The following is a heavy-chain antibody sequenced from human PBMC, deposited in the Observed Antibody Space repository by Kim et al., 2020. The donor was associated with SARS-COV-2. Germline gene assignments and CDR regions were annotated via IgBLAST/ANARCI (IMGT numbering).Heavy chain of an antibody. CDR2: ISGDGGST. D-gene: IGHD3-22*01. Sequence: GGSLRLSCAASGFTFDDYAMHWVRQAPGKGLEWVSLISGDGGSTYYADSVKGRFTISRDNSKNSLYLQMNSLRTEDTALYYCAKDIGITMIVVRNPGLGYGMDVWGQGTTVTVSS. CDR3: AKDIGITMIVVRNPGLGYGMDV. CDR1: GFTFDDYA. J-gene: IGHJ6*02. V-gene: IGHV3-43*02.